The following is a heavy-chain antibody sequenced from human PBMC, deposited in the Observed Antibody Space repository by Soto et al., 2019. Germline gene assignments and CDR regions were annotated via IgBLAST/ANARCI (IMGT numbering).Heavy chain of an antibody. CDR3: ARVDSSSWYGFAY. V-gene: IGHV3-53*01. D-gene: IGHD6-13*01. Sequence: GGSLRLSCAASGFTVSSNYMSWVRHAPGKGLEWVSVIYSGGSTYYADSVKGRFTISRDNSKNTLYLQMNSLRAEDTAVYYCARVDSSSWYGFAYWGQGTLVTVSS. CDR1: GFTVSSNY. CDR2: IYSGGST. J-gene: IGHJ4*02.